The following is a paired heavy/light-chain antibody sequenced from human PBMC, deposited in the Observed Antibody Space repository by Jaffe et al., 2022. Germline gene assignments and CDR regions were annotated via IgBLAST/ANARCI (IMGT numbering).Heavy chain of an antibody. CDR1: GFSFNNAW. CDR2: VKSKADGGTT. V-gene: IGHV3-15*01. J-gene: IGHJ2*01. Sequence: EVQLVESGGGLVKPGGSLRLSCAASGFSFNNAWMNWVRQAPGKGLEWIGRVKSKADGGTTDYAAPVKGRFTVSRDDSKSTLYLQMNSLKTEDTALYYCTFGVSPGAYGYFDLSGRGSLVTVSS. D-gene: IGHD3-10*01. CDR3: TFGVSPGAYGYFDL.
Light chain of an antibody. Sequence: DIVMTQSPDSLAVSLGERATINCKSSQSVLYSSNNKNYLVWYQQRPGQPPKLLITWASTRESGVPDRFSGSGSGTDFTLTINSLQAEDVAVYYCQQHYTTPITFGGGTKVEIK. J-gene: IGKJ4*01. CDR1: QSVLYSSNNKNY. CDR2: WAS. V-gene: IGKV4-1*01. CDR3: QQHYTTPIT.